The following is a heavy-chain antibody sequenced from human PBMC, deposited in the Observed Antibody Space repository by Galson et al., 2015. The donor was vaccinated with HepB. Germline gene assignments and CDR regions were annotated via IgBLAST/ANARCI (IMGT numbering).Heavy chain of an antibody. J-gene: IGHJ1*01. CDR3: ARGGAGGIVMVVAASPPQH. D-gene: IGHD2-15*01. V-gene: IGHV3-7*03. CDR2: IKQDGSEK. Sequence: SLRLSCAASGFTFSSYWMSWIRQAPGKGLEWVANIKQDGSEKYYVDSVKGRFTISRDNAKNSLYLQMNSLRAEDTAVYYCARGGAGGIVMVVAASPPQHWGQGTLVTVSS. CDR1: GFTFSSYW.